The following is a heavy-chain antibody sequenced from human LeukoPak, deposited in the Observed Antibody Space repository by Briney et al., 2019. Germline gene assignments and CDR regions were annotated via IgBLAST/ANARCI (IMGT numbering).Heavy chain of an antibody. CDR3: AAVLGSGSYLYYFEY. Sequence: SVKVSCKASGFTFTSSAVQWERQARGQRLEWIGWIVVGSGNTNYAQKFQERVTITRDMSTSTAYMELSSLRSEDTAVYYCAAVLGSGSYLYYFEYWGQGTLVTDSS. CDR2: IVVGSGNT. CDR1: GFTFTSSA. J-gene: IGHJ4*02. D-gene: IGHD3-10*01. V-gene: IGHV1-58*01.